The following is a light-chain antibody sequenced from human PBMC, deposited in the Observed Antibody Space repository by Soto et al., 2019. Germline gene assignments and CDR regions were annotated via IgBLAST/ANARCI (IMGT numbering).Light chain of an antibody. J-gene: IGKJ1*01. CDR1: QSVGVN. V-gene: IGKV3-15*01. CDR3: QQYDYWPET. CDR2: GAS. Sequence: EIVMTQSPATLSVSPGEGATLSCRASQSVGVNLAWYQQKPGQAPRLLIFGASSRATGIPGRISGSGSGTEFTLTISSLQSEDFGVYFCQQYDYWPETFGQGTKVEIK.